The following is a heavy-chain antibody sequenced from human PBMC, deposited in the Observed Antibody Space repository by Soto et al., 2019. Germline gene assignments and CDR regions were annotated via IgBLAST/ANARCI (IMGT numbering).Heavy chain of an antibody. Sequence: ASVKVSCTASGFTFTSSAVQWVRQARGQRLEWIGWIVVGSGNTNYAQKFQERVTITRDMSTSTAYMELSSLRSEDTAVYYCAADRRFGELLYPSGMDVWGQGTTVTVSS. V-gene: IGHV1-58*01. CDR2: IVVGSGNT. J-gene: IGHJ6*02. CDR3: AADRRFGELLYPSGMDV. CDR1: GFTFTSSA. D-gene: IGHD3-10*01.